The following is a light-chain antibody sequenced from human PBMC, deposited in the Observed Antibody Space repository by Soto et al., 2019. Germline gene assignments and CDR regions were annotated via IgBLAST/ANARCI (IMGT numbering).Light chain of an antibody. CDR2: KAS. J-gene: IGKJ4*01. Sequence: DIQMTQSPSTLSASVGDRVTITCRASHSISSWLAWYQQKPGKAPKLLIYKASSLKSGVPSRFSGSGSGTEFTLTISSLQPDDFATYYCQQYDNYPLTFGGGTKVDIK. CDR1: HSISSW. CDR3: QQYDNYPLT. V-gene: IGKV1-5*03.